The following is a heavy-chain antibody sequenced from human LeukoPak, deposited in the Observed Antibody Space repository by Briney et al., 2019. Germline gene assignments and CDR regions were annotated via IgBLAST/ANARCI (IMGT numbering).Heavy chain of an antibody. Sequence: GGSLRLSSAASGFTFDDYGMSWVRQTPGKGLEWVSGINWNGGSTGYADSVKGRFTISRDDAKNSLYLQMNSLRAEDTALYYCARDGTGYSCGFEYYWGQGTLVTVSS. D-gene: IGHD5-18*01. CDR2: INWNGGST. CDR3: ARDGTGYSCGFEYY. V-gene: IGHV3-20*03. J-gene: IGHJ4*02. CDR1: GFTFDDYG.